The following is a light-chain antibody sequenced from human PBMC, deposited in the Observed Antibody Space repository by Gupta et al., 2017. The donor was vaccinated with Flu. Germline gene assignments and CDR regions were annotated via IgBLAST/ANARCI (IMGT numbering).Light chain of an antibody. CDR3: QQDGSSPGT. Sequence: EIVLTQSPGTLSLSPGERATLSCWASQSVSSNYLAWYQQKPGQAPRLLIYGASSRATGIPDRFSGSGSGTDFTLTISRLEPEDSAVYYCQQDGSSPGTFGQGTKVEIK. CDR2: GAS. J-gene: IGKJ1*01. V-gene: IGKV3-20*01. CDR1: QSVSSNY.